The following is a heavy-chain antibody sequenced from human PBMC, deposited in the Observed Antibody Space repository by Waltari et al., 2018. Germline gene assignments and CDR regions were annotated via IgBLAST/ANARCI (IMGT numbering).Heavy chain of an antibody. J-gene: IGHJ4*02. CDR1: GGSISRYY. V-gene: IGHV4-59*01. D-gene: IGHD2-21*02. CDR2: IYYSGRT. CDR3: ARASHDYGDPGGCGDCYTSPPEFDY. Sequence: QVQLQESGPGLVKPSETLSLTCTVSGGSISRYYWSWIRQPPGKGLEWIGYIYYSGRTNYNPSRKSRVTISVDTSKNQFSLKLSSVTAADTAVYYCARASHDYGDPGGCGDCYTSPPEFDYWGQGTLVTVSS.